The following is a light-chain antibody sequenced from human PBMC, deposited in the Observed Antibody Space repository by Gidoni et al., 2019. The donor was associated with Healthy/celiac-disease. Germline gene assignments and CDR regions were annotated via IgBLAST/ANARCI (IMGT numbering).Light chain of an antibody. J-gene: IGLJ1*01. V-gene: IGLV2-14*01. CDR3: SSYTSSIPYV. CDR1: SSDVGGYNY. Sequence: QSALTQPASVSGSPGQSITISCTGTSSDVGGYNYVAWYQQPPGKAPKLMIYDVSNRPSGVSNRFSGSKSGNTASLTISGLQAEDEADYYCSSYTSSIPYVFGTGTKVTVL. CDR2: DVS.